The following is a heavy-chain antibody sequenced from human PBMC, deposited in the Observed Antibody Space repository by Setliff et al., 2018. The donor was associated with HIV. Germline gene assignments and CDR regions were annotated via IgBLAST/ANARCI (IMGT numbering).Heavy chain of an antibody. CDR1: GYTFTSYG. V-gene: IGHV1-18*01. CDR2: ISAYNGNT. D-gene: IGHD5-12*01. Sequence: ASVKVSCKASGYTFTSYGISWVRQAPGQGLEWMGWISAYNGNTNYAQKLQGRVTMTTDTSTSTAYMELRSLRSGDTAVYYCARDAPEPSYGGSQVYWGQGTLVTVSS. J-gene: IGHJ4*02. CDR3: ARDAPEPSYGGSQVY.